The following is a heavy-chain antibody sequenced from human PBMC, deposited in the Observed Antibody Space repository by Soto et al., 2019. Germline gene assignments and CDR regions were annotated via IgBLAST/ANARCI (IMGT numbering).Heavy chain of an antibody. V-gene: IGHV4-59*01. J-gene: IGHJ6*02. Sequence: QVPLQESGPGLVKPSETLSLTCVVSGGSIGSYYWSWIRQPPGKGLEWVGYIHYSGNTESNPSLRGRVTVSVDASTNQVSLKLRSVTAADTAVYYCAGAFGCSFGSCYAWGVDVWGQGTTVTVSS. CDR2: IHYSGNT. D-gene: IGHD2-15*01. CDR3: AGAFGCSFGSCYAWGVDV. CDR1: GGSIGSYY.